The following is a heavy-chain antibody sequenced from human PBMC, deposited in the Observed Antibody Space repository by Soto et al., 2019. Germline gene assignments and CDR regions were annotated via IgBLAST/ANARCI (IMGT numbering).Heavy chain of an antibody. J-gene: IGHJ6*02. CDR2: IYPGDSDT. V-gene: IGHV5-51*01. D-gene: IGHD5-12*01. Sequence: GESLKICCKGSGYSFTTYWIGWVRQMPGKGLEWMGVIYPGDSDTRFSPSFQGQVTISXXXXXXTXYXQXSXLKAXDTAIYYCERQSGIDVWGQGTTVAVSS. CDR1: GYSFTTYW. CDR3: ERQSGIDV.